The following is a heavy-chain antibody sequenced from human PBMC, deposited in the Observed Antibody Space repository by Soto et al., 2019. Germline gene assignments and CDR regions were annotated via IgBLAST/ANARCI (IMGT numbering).Heavy chain of an antibody. CDR1: GGPVSGDDLY. J-gene: IGHJ6*02. Sequence: PSQPLSLTCVVSGGPVSGDDLYLGWIRHLPGKGLEWIANVYHTGTTYYNPSLKSRVSMSVDTSQNQFSLILASVTAADTAVYYCARALVTDYNSRDYHYYFAMDVSGQGTPVTLSS. CDR3: ARALVTDYNSRDYHYYFAMDV. V-gene: IGHV4-31*02. D-gene: IGHD3-22*01. CDR2: VYHTGTT.